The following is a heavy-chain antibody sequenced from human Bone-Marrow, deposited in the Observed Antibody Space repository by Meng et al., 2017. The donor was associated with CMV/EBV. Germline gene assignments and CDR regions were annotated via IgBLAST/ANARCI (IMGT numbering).Heavy chain of an antibody. J-gene: IGHJ5*02. V-gene: IGHV3-20*04. CDR2: VNWNGGST. Sequence: GESLKIYCAASGFNFDDYGMNWVRQAPGRGLEWVSGVNWNGGSTAYAGSVKGRFTISRDNAKNSLYLQMDSLRAEDTALYYCARGYFENRRGIDLWGQGTPVTVSS. D-gene: IGHD3-22*01. CDR3: ARGYFENRRGIDL. CDR1: GFNFDDYG.